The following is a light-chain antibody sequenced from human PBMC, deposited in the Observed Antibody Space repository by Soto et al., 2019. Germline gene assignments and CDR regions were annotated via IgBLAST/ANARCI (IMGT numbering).Light chain of an antibody. J-gene: IGKJ5*01. Sequence: EIVMTQSPATLSVSPGERATLSCRASDVVGSNLAWYQQKPGQAPRLLIYGASTRATGTPGRFSGSGFGTEFTLTISGLQPEDFAVYYCQQYNDWPPITFGQGTRLEIK. CDR2: GAS. V-gene: IGKV3-15*01. CDR1: DVVGSN. CDR3: QQYNDWPPIT.